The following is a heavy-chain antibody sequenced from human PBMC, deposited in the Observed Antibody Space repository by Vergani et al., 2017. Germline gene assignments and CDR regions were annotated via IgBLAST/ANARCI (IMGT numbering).Heavy chain of an antibody. D-gene: IGHD2-21*01. CDR3: ARSQGDYWYFDL. Sequence: QVRLEESGPGLVKPSETLPLTCSVSGYSIGSGFSWAWIRPSPGEGLQWLTGIHNRGKTYHNPSLKSRISVSLDTSKNRVSLNLTSVTATDTAVYYCARSQGDYWYFDLWGPGSLVTVSS. CDR1: GYSIGSGFS. V-gene: IGHV4-38-2*01. CDR2: IHNRGKT. J-gene: IGHJ2*01.